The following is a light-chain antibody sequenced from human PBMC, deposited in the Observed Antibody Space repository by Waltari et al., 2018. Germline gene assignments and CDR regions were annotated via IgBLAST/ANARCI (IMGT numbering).Light chain of an antibody. Sequence: SCRAGQSVGRSLGWYQQKHGQAPRLLIYDASTRATGIPDRFSGGGSGTDFSLTISRLEPEDFAVYYCQMYVRLPATFGQGTKVEI. V-gene: IGKV3-20*01. J-gene: IGKJ1*01. CDR1: QSVGRS. CDR3: QMYVRLPAT. CDR2: DAS.